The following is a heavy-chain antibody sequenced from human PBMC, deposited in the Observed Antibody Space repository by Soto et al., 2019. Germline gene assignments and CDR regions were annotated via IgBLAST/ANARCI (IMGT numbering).Heavy chain of an antibody. D-gene: IGHD2-15*01. Sequence: GGSLRLACAASGFTFSSYAMSWVRQAPGKGLEWVSAISGSGGSTYYADSVKGRFTISRDNSKNTLYLQMNSLRAEDTAVYYCAKDRVVVVVAPTTAAYWGQGTLVTVSS. CDR1: GFTFSSYA. J-gene: IGHJ4*02. V-gene: IGHV3-23*01. CDR3: AKDRVVVVVAPTTAAY. CDR2: ISGSGGST.